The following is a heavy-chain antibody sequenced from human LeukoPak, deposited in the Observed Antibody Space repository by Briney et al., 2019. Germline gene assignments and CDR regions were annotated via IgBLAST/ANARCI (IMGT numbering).Heavy chain of an antibody. Sequence: SETLSLTCAVYGGSFSGDYWSWIRQPPGKGLEWIGEINHRRITNYDPSLKSRVTISVDTSKNQFSLKLSSVTAADTAVYHCATIHDYHKVVEYWGQGTLVTVSS. CDR2: INHRRIT. CDR3: ATIHDYHKVVEY. D-gene: IGHD4-11*01. V-gene: IGHV4-34*01. J-gene: IGHJ4*02. CDR1: GGSFSGDY.